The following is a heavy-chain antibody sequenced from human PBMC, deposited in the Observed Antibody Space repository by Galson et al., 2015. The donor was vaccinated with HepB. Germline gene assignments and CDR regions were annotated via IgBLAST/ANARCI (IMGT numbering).Heavy chain of an antibody. V-gene: IGHV3-30*03. Sequence: SLRLSCAVSGFTFNNYGMHWVRQAPGKGLEWLAVLSYDGITTYYADSVKGRFTISRDHSKNTLYLRMNSLSDDDTAVYYCGRELFSSSCVWGQGALVTVSS. CDR3: GRELFSSSCV. CDR2: LSYDGITT. J-gene: IGHJ4*02. CDR1: GFTFNNYG. D-gene: IGHD6-13*01.